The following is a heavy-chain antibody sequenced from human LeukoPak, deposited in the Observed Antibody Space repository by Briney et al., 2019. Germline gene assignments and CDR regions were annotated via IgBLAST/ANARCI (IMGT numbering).Heavy chain of an antibody. CDR2: IYYSGST. CDR1: GGSISSSSYY. J-gene: IGHJ4*02. V-gene: IGHV4-39*07. CDR3: ASNGWFGELLLDY. Sequence: PSETLSLTCTVSGGSISSSSYYWGWIRQPPGKGLEWIGSIYYSGSTYYNPSLKSRVTISVDTSKNQFSLKLSSVTAADTAVYYCASNGWFGELLLDYWGQGTLVTVSP. D-gene: IGHD3-10*01.